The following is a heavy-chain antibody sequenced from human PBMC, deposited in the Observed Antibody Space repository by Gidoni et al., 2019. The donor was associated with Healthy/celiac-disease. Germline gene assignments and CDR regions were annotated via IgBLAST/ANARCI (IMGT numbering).Heavy chain of an antibody. Sequence: EVQLLESGGGLVPPGGSLSPPCPAPAFTFSSYAMSWVRPAPGKGLEWVSAISGSGGSTYYADSVKGRFTISRDNSKNTLYLQMNSLRAEDTAVYYCAKDEWSRGAFDIWGQGTMVTVSS. J-gene: IGHJ3*02. V-gene: IGHV3-23*01. D-gene: IGHD3-3*01. CDR3: AKDEWSRGAFDI. CDR2: ISGSGGST. CDR1: AFTFSSYA.